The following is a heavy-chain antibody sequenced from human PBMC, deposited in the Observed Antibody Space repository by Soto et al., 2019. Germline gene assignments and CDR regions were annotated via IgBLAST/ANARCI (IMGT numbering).Heavy chain of an antibody. D-gene: IGHD3-3*02. CDR3: AHMMHLWWFDP. CDR2: IYWNDDK. Sequence: QITLKESGPTLVKPTQTLTLTCTFSGFLLSTSGVGVGWIRQPPGKALEWLALIYWNDDKRYSPSLKSRLTITKDTSKNQVVLTMTNMDPVDTATYYCAHMMHLWWFDPWGQGTLVTVSS. CDR1: GFLLSTSGVG. V-gene: IGHV2-5*01. J-gene: IGHJ5*02.